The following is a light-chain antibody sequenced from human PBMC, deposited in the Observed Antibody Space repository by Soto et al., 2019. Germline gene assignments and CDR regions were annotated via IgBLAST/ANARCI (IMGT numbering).Light chain of an antibody. V-gene: IGLV2-8*01. CDR1: SSDVGGYNY. CDR3: SSYAGSNNV. Sequence: QSALTQPPSASGSPGQSVTISCTGNSSDVGGYNYVSWYQQHPGKAPKLMIYEVSKRPSGVPDRFSGSKSGNTASLTVSGLQAEDEADYYCSSYAGSNNVFGTGTKVTVL. CDR2: EVS. J-gene: IGLJ1*01.